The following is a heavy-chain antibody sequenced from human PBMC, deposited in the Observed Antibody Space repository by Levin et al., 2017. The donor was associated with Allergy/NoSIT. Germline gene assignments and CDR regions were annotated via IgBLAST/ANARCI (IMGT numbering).Heavy chain of an antibody. V-gene: IGHV3-43*01. Sequence: GGSLRLSCAASGFTFDDYTMHWVRQAPGKGLEWVSLISWDGATTYYADSVKGRFTISRDNSKNSLYLQMNSLRTEDTALYYCASDRGPGYFDYWGQGTLVTVSS. D-gene: IGHD3-10*01. CDR3: ASDRGPGYFDY. CDR2: ISWDGATT. CDR1: GFTFDDYT. J-gene: IGHJ4*02.